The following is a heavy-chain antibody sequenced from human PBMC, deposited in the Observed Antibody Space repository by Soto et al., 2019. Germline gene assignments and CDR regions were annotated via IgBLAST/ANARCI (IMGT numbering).Heavy chain of an antibody. Sequence: GGSLRLSCAASGFTFSSYAMHWVRQAPGKGLEWVAVISYDGSNKYYADSVKGRFTISRDNSKNTLYLQMNSLRAEDTAVYYCGESGTQAAGTDGDAFDIWRQGTMVTVSS. CDR1: GFTFSSYA. J-gene: IGHJ3*02. CDR2: ISYDGSNK. V-gene: IGHV3-30-3*01. CDR3: GESGTQAAGTDGDAFDI. D-gene: IGHD6-13*01.